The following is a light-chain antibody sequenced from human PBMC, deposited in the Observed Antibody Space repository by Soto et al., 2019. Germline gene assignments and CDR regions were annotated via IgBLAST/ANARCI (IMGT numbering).Light chain of an antibody. CDR3: CSYAGSYTSYVV. Sequence: QSALTQPRSVSGSPGQSVTISCTGTSSDVGGYNYVSWYQQHPGKAPKLMIHDVSKRPSGVPDRFSGSKSGNTASLTISGLQAEDEADYYCCSYAGSYTSYVVFGGGTKLTVL. J-gene: IGLJ2*01. V-gene: IGLV2-11*01. CDR1: SSDVGGYNY. CDR2: DVS.